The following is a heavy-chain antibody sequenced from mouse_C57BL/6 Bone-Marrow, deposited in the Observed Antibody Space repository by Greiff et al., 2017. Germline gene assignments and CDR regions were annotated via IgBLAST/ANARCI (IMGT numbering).Heavy chain of an antibody. Sequence: QVQLQQPGAELVRPGASVTLSCKASGYTFTDYEMHWVKQTPVHGLEWIGAIDPETGGTAYNQKFKGKAILTADKSSSTAYMEPRSLTSEDSAVYYCNPYYSNSWYFDVWGTGTTVTVSS. CDR1: GYTFTDYE. J-gene: IGHJ1*03. CDR2: IDPETGGT. D-gene: IGHD2-5*01. V-gene: IGHV1-15*01. CDR3: NPYYSNSWYFDV.